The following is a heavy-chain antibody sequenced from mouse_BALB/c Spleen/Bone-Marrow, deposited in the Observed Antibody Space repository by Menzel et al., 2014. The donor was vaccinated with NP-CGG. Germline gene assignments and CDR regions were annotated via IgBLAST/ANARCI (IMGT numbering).Heavy chain of an antibody. V-gene: IGHV5-17*02. CDR2: ISSGSSTI. CDR3: ARSLLRLSYAMDY. J-gene: IGHJ4*01. CDR1: GYTFSSFG. D-gene: IGHD1-2*01. Sequence: EVKLVESGGGLVQPGGSRKLSCAASGYTFSSFGMHWVRQAPEKGLEWVAYISSGSSTIYYADPVKGRFTLSRDNPKNYMILQMTSLRSEDTTMYYCARSLLRLSYAMDYWGQGTSGTVSS.